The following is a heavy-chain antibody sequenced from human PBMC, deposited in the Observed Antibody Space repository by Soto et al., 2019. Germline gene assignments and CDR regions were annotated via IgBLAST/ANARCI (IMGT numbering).Heavy chain of an antibody. CDR1: GFTFSSYW. V-gene: IGHV3-74*02. D-gene: IGHD2-2*01. J-gene: IGHJ4*02. CDR3: VRGTRDWDGVDY. CDR2: INSDGRST. Sequence: EVQLLESGGGLIQPGGSLRLSCAASGFTFSSYWMHWVRQAPGKGLVWVSRINSDGRSTTYADSVKGRFTISRDNAKNTLYLQMNSLRAEDAAVYYCVRGTRDWDGVDYWGQGSLVTVSS.